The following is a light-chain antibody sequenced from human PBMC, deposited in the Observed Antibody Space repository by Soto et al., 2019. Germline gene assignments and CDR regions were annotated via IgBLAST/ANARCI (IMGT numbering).Light chain of an antibody. CDR1: SSDIGAYDY. CDR3: FSFTTTRTHV. V-gene: IGLV2-14*01. J-gene: IGLJ1*01. CDR2: EVN. Sequence: QSVLTRPASLSGCPGQSITISCTGTSSDIGAYDYGTWFQQHPGKAPKLMISEVNNRPSGVSNRFSGSKSGNTAYLTISGLQVEDEAGYFCFSFTTTRTHVCGTTTSSP.